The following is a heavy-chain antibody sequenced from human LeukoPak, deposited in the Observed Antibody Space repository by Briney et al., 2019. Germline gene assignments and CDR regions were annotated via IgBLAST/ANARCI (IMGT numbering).Heavy chain of an antibody. CDR2: IWYDGSNK. D-gene: IGHD3-22*01. Sequence: GGPLRLSCVASGFTFSSYGMHWVRQAPGKGLEWVAVIWYDGSNKYYADSVKGRFTISRDNSKNTLYLQMNSLRAEDTAVYYCARENYYDSSGYYTGLDYWGQGTLVTVSS. J-gene: IGHJ4*02. CDR3: ARENYYDSSGYYTGLDY. CDR1: GFTFSSYG. V-gene: IGHV3-33*01.